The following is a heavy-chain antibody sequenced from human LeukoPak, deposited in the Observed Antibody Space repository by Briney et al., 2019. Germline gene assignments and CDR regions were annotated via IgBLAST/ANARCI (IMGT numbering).Heavy chain of an antibody. CDR2: INPDSGGT. D-gene: IGHD6-13*01. V-gene: IGHV1-2*02. CDR3: ARVRGDSSWYGLDY. Sequence: ASVKVSCKTSGYTFTSYYIHWVRQAPGQGLEWVGWINPDSGGTNYAQKFQGRVTMTRDTSISAGYMELSGLRPDDTAVFYCARVRGDSSWYGLDYWGQGTLVSVSS. J-gene: IGHJ4*02. CDR1: GYTFTSYY.